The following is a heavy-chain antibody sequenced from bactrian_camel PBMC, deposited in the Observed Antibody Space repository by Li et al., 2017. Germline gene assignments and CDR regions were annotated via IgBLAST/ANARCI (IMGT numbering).Heavy chain of an antibody. CDR2: IDSDGTA. Sequence: QLVESGGGTVEAGGSLTLSCVASGYTGYMAWFRQRSGEQREGVACIDSDGTAMYVDAAKGRFTISRDNAKNTLYLQLKSLDSEDTAMYYCVKVFGTDVLWVVHSDYWGQGTQVTVS. V-gene: IGHV3S63*01. CDR1: GYTGY. D-gene: IGHD5*01. J-gene: IGHJ4*01. CDR3: VKVFGTDVLWVVHSDY.